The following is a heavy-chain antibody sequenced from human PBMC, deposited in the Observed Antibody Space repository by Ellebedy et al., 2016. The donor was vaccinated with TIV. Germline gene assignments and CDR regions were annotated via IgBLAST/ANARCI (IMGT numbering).Heavy chain of an antibody. CDR2: INSDGSYT. D-gene: IGHD6-6*01. CDR3: VTDLSYGMAV. Sequence: GESLKISCVVSGVTFSRTWMHWVRQAPGMGLVWVPHINSDGSYTNYADSVKGRLTISRDNAKNTSYLQMNSLRAEDTAVYYCVTDLSYGMAVWGQGTTVTVSS. J-gene: IGHJ6*02. V-gene: IGHV3-74*01. CDR1: GVTFSRTW.